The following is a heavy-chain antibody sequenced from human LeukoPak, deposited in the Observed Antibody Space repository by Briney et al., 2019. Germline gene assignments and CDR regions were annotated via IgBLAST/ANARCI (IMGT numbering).Heavy chain of an antibody. D-gene: IGHD4-17*01. J-gene: IGHJ2*01. Sequence: GGSLRLSCAASGFTVSSNYMNGVRQAPGKGLEWVSVISGGGSTYFANSVKGRFSISRDNSKNTLYLQMNSLRAADTAVYYCARGWLIGVYGDYNWYFDLWGRGTLVTVSS. CDR3: ARGWLIGVYGDYNWYFDL. CDR1: GFTVSSNY. CDR2: ISGGGST. V-gene: IGHV3-53*01.